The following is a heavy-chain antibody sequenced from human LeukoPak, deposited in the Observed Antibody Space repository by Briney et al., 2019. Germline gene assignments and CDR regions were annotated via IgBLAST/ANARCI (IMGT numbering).Heavy chain of an antibody. Sequence: SVKVSCKASGGTFSSYAISWVRQAPGQGLEWMGGIIPIFGTANYAQKFQGRVTMTRDTSISTAYMELSRLRSDDTAVYYCARWGSFGELFPWGQGTLVTVSS. CDR2: IIPIFGTA. CDR3: ARWGSFGELFP. CDR1: GGTFSSYA. J-gene: IGHJ5*02. D-gene: IGHD3-10*01. V-gene: IGHV1-69*05.